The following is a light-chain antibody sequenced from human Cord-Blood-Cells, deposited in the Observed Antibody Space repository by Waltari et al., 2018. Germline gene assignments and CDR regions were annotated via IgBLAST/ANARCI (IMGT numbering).Light chain of an antibody. V-gene: IGLV2-14*01. Sequence: QSALTQPASVSGSPGQSITISCTGTSSDVGGYNYVSWYQQHPGKAPKLMLYDVSNRPSVVSNRFSGSKSGNTASLTISGLQAEDEADYCCSSYTSSSTLVFGGGTKLTVL. CDR3: SSYTSSSTLV. CDR2: DVS. J-gene: IGLJ3*02. CDR1: SSDVGGYNY.